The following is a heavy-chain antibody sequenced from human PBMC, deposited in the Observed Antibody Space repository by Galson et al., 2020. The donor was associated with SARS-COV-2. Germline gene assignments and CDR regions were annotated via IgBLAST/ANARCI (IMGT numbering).Heavy chain of an antibody. V-gene: IGHV4-4*07. D-gene: IGHD6-19*01. Sequence: SETLSLTCTVSGGSISSYYWSWIRQPAGKGLEWIGRIYTSGSTNYNPSLKSRVTMSVDTSKNQFSLKLSSVTAADTAVYYCARVGAVAGRYYYGMDVWGQGTTVTVSS. CDR1: GGSISSYY. CDR3: ARVGAVAGRYYYGMDV. J-gene: IGHJ6*02. CDR2: IYTSGST.